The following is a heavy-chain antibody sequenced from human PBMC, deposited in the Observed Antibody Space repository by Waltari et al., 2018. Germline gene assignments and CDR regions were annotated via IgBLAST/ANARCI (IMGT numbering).Heavy chain of an antibody. D-gene: IGHD1-26*01. CDR1: GFSFNYAW. CDR3: ATLVSWDGTNYYYSVVDV. Sequence: EVQLVESGGGLVKPGGSLRLSCAASGFSFNYAWMNWVRQATGEGLEWIGRIKSKSDGWAIDYAAPVKGRFSISSDDSKNTLYLEMNSLKSEYTAVYYCATLVSWDGTNYYYSVVDVWGQGTTVTVS. J-gene: IGHJ6*02. CDR2: IKSKSDGWAI. V-gene: IGHV3-15*05.